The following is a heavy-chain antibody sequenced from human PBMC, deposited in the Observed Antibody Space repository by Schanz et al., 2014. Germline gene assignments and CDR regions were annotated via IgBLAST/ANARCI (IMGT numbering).Heavy chain of an antibody. CDR1: GGSISSYY. Sequence: QVQLQESGPGLVKPSETLSLTCTVSGGSISSYYWSWIRQPPGKGLEWIGYIYYSGSTKYNPSLSFLLSPSLYPSYLPFSLPVFSFSFTSSSLYYCARDVGHYGMDVWGQGTTVTVSS. J-gene: IGHJ6*02. CDR2: IYYSGST. V-gene: IGHV4-59*01. CDR3: ARDVGHYGMDV.